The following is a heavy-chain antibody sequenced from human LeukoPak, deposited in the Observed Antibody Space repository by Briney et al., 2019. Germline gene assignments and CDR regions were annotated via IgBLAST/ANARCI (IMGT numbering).Heavy chain of an antibody. D-gene: IGHD5-12*01. CDR1: GFTFRKYW. V-gene: IGHV3-7*01. CDR3: VRDGGVSGYDLLDY. CDR2: INQDGSEE. Sequence: GGSLRLSCAASGFTFRKYWMTWVRQAPGKGLEWVAHINQDGSEEHYMDSAKARFTLSRDNANNSLSLQMNSLRAEDTAVYYCVRDGGVSGYDLLDYWGQGTLVTVSS. J-gene: IGHJ4*02.